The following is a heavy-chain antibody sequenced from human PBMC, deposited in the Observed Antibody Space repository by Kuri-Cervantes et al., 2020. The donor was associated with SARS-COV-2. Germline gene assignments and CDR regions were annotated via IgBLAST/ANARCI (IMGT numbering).Heavy chain of an antibody. CDR3: ANNGPKGYCSSTSCYIGGFQH. CDR2: IRYDGSNK. D-gene: IGHD2-2*02. V-gene: IGHV3-30*02. CDR1: GFTFSTAW. J-gene: IGHJ1*01. Sequence: GGSLRLSCAASGFTFSTAWMSWVRQAPGKGLEWVAFIRYDGSNKYYADSVKGRFTISRDNSKNTLYLQMNSLRAEDTAVYYCANNGPKGYCSSTSCYIGGFQHWGQGTLVTVSS.